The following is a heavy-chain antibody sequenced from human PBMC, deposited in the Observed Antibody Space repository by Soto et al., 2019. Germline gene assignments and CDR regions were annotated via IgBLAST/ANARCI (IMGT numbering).Heavy chain of an antibody. V-gene: IGHV4-39*01. D-gene: IGHD3-22*01. Sequence: QLQLQESGPGLVKPSETLSLTCTVSGGSISSSSYYWGWIRQPPGKGLEWIGRIYYSGSTYYNPSLKSRVTVSVDTSKNQFSLKLSSVTAADTAVYYCARHLPAYYYDSSGYPDYWGQGTLVTVSS. CDR2: IYYSGST. CDR3: ARHLPAYYYDSSGYPDY. J-gene: IGHJ4*02. CDR1: GGSISSSSYY.